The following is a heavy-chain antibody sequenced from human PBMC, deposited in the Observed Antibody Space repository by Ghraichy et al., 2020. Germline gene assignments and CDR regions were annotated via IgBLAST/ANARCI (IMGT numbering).Heavy chain of an antibody. CDR1: GGSISSSSYF. CDR2: IYYSGST. J-gene: IGHJ4*02. Sequence: SETPSLTCTVSGGSISSSSYFWGWIRQPPGKGLEWIGIIYYSGSTYYNPSLKSRVTISVDTSKNQFSLKLTSMTAADTAVYYCARLLRQPRYFDYWGQGTLVTVSS. V-gene: IGHV4-39*01. CDR3: ARLLRQPRYFDY.